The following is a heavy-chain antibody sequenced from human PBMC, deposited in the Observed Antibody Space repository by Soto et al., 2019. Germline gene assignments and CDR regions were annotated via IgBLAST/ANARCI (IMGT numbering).Heavy chain of an antibody. CDR2: ISGSGGST. J-gene: IGHJ5*02. CDR1: GFTFSSYA. V-gene: IGHV3-23*01. Sequence: GGSLRLSCAASGFTFSSYAMSWVRQAPGKGLEWVSAISGSGGSTYYADSVKGRFTISRDNSKNTLYLQMNSLRAEDTAVYYCAKDTMYYYGSGSYSRSDWFDPWGQGTLVTVSS. D-gene: IGHD3-10*01. CDR3: AKDTMYYYGSGSYSRSDWFDP.